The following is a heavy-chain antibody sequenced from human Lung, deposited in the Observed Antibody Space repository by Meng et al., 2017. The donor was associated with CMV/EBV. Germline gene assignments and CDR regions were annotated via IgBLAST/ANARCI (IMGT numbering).Heavy chain of an antibody. CDR3: AIAMVVTGFSDHDAFDI. J-gene: IGHJ3*02. V-gene: IGHV1-46*01. CDR2: INPSGGST. CDR1: GYTFTSYY. D-gene: IGHD4-23*01. Sequence: ASVXVSCKASGYTFTSYYMHWVRQAPGQGLEWMGIINPSGGSTSYAQKFQGRVTMTRDTSTSTVYMELSSLRSEDTAVYYCAIAMVVTGFSDHDAFDIWGQGXMVTVSS.